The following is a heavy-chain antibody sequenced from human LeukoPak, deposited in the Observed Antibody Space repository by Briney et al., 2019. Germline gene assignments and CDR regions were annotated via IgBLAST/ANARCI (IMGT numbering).Heavy chain of an antibody. D-gene: IGHD3-3*01. V-gene: IGHV3-7*03. CDR1: GFTFGRYW. CDR3: ARDQYDTWSRRGNFDS. J-gene: IGHJ4*02. CDR2: IKLDGSEK. Sequence: GGSLRLSCVAPGFTFGRYWMSWVRQAPGKGLEWVANIKLDGSEKNYVDSVKGRFTISRDNTKNSLYLQMNSLRVEDTAVFYCARDQYDTWSRRGNFDSWGQGTLVIVSS.